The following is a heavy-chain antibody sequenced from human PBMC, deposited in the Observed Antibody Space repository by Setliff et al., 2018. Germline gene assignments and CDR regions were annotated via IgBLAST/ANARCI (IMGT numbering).Heavy chain of an antibody. Sequence: GGSLRLSCTGSGFIFSSYEMNWVRQAPGKGLEWVSYISSSGSTIYYADSVKGRFTISRDNAKRSLYLQMNSLRAEDTAIYYCACPDILTGLYDYWGQGTLVTVSS. CDR1: GFIFSSYE. CDR2: ISSSGSTI. CDR3: ACPDILTGLYDY. D-gene: IGHD3-9*01. J-gene: IGHJ4*02. V-gene: IGHV3-48*03.